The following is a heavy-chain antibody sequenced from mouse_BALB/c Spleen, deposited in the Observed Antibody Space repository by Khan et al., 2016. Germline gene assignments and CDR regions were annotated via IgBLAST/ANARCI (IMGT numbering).Heavy chain of an antibody. CDR2: IDPANGNT. Sequence: VQLQQSGAELVKPGASVKLSCTASGFNIKDTYMHWVKQRPEQGLEWIGRIDPANGNTKYDPKFQGKATITADTSSNTAYLQLSSLTSEDTAVSYSARSTEDYCVGFAYWGQGTLVTVSA. CDR1: GFNIKDTY. V-gene: IGHV14-3*02. D-gene: IGHD1-1*01. J-gene: IGHJ3*01. CDR3: ARSTEDYCVGFAY.